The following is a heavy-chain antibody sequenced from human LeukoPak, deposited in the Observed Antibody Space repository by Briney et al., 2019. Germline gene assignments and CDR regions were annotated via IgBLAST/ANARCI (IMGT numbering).Heavy chain of an antibody. CDR1: GGSFSGYY. J-gene: IGHJ4*02. D-gene: IGHD1-26*01. V-gene: IGHV4-34*01. Sequence: SETLSLTCAVYGGSFSGYYWSWIRQPPGKGLEWIGEINHSGSTNYNPSLKSRVTISVDTSKNQFSLKLSFVTAADTAVYYCAREVGATLYYWGQGTLVTVSS. CDR2: INHSGST. CDR3: AREVGATLYY.